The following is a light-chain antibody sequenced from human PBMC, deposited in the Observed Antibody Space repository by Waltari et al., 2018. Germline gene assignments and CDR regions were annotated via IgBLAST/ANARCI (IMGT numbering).Light chain of an antibody. V-gene: IGKV3-15*01. J-gene: IGKJ2*01. CDR3: QQYDNWPPYT. CDR2: GAS. CDR1: QSVSIN. Sequence: EIVMTQSPATLSVSPGERATLSCRASQSVSINLAWYQQKPGQAPRLLIYGASTRATGIPARFRGTGSGTEFSLTISSLQSEDVAVYYCQQYDNWPPYTFGQGTNLEIK.